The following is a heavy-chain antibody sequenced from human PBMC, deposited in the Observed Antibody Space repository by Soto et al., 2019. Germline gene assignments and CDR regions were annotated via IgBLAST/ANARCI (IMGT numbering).Heavy chain of an antibody. D-gene: IGHD3-16*01. CDR3: AKDHWGSY. CDR2: ISSGGGST. Sequence: GGSLRLSCAASGFTFSSYAMSWVRQAPGKGLEWASAISSGGGSTYFADSVKGRFTISRDNSRSTLYLQMNSPRAEDTAVYYCAKDHWGSYSGQGTLVTVSS. CDR1: GFTFSSYA. V-gene: IGHV3-23*01. J-gene: IGHJ4*02.